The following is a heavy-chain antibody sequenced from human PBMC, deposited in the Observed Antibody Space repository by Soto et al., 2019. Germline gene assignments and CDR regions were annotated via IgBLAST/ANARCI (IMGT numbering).Heavy chain of an antibody. D-gene: IGHD6-6*01. V-gene: IGHV3-30-3*01. Sequence: RLSCAASGFTFSSYAMHWVRQAPGKGLEWVAVISYDGSNKYYADSVKGRFTISRDNSKNTLYLQMNSLRAEDTAVYYCARERYSSSSNWFDPWGQGTLVTVSS. J-gene: IGHJ5*02. CDR2: ISYDGSNK. CDR3: ARERYSSSSNWFDP. CDR1: GFTFSSYA.